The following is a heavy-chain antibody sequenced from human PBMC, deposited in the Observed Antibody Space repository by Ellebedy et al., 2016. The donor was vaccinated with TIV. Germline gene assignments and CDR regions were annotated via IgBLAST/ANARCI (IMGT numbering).Heavy chain of an antibody. J-gene: IGHJ4*02. CDR1: GFTFSTHW. CDR2: MNSDGSTT. CDR3: ARGAYYSYGPFDY. V-gene: IGHV3-74*01. D-gene: IGHD5-18*01. Sequence: PGGSLRLSCAGSGFTFSTHWMNWVRQAPGKGLVWVSRMNSDGSTTNYADSVRGRFTISRDNAKNTLYLQMNSLRAEDTAVYYCARGAYYSYGPFDYWGQGTLVTVSA.